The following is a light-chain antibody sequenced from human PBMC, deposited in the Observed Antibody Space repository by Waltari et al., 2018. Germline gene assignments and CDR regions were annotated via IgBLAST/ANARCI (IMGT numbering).Light chain of an antibody. CDR3: QTGGHGTWV. CDR1: SGHTSNI. J-gene: IGLJ3*02. V-gene: IGLV4-69*01. CDR2: VNSDGSH. Sequence: QLVLTQSPSASASLGASVKLTCTLSSGHTSNIVAWLQQQPEKGPRYLMKVNSDGSHSKGDEIPDRFSGPSSGAERYLTISNLQSEDESDYYCQTGGHGTWVFGGGTTLTVL.